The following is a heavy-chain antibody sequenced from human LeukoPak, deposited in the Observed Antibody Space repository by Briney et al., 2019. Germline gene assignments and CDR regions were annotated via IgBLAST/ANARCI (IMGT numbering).Heavy chain of an antibody. CDR1: GFTFNNYG. Sequence: GGSLRLSCAASGFTFNNYGMHWVRQAPGKGLEWVALIWYDGTNKYYGDSVKGRFTISRDNSKNTLYLQMNSQRAEDTAVYYCARGRFGELSVATFDIWGQGTMVTVSS. CDR3: ARGRFGELSVATFDI. CDR2: IWYDGTNK. V-gene: IGHV3-33*01. D-gene: IGHD3-10*01. J-gene: IGHJ3*02.